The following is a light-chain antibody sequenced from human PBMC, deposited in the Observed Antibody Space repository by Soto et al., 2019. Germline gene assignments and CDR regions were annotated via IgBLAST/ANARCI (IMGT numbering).Light chain of an antibody. CDR2: DAS. Sequence: EIVLTQSPGTQSLSPGETATLSCRASQSVGSNNLAWYHQKPGQTPRLLIYDASSRATGIPDRFSGSGSGTDFTLTISRLEPEDFAVYYCQQDANSITFGQGTRLEIE. J-gene: IGKJ5*01. V-gene: IGKV3-20*01. CDR1: QSVGSNN. CDR3: QQDANSIT.